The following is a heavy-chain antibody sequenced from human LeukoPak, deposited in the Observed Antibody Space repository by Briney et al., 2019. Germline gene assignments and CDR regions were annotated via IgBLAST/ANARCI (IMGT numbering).Heavy chain of an antibody. D-gene: IGHD6-19*01. CDR2: IYHSGST. CDR1: GYSISGGYY. Sequence: PSETLSLTCDVSGYSISGGYYWGWIRQPPGKGLEWIGSIYHSGSTYYNPSLKSRVTISVDTSKNQFSLKLSSVTAADMAVYYCARGRTAVADLHHWGQGTLVTVSS. J-gene: IGHJ1*01. V-gene: IGHV4-38-2*01. CDR3: ARGRTAVADLHH.